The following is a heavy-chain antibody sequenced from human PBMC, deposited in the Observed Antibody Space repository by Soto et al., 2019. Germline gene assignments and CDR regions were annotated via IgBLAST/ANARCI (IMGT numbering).Heavy chain of an antibody. Sequence: GGSLRLSCVASGFTFSNYSMNWVRQAPGKGLEWVSYITSSSTTIYYADSVKGRFTISRDNAKNSLYLQMNSLRAEDTAVYYCAGYYYGSGSYPLDYWGQGTLVTVSS. J-gene: IGHJ4*02. CDR2: ITSSSTTI. V-gene: IGHV3-48*01. CDR1: GFTFSNYS. D-gene: IGHD3-10*01. CDR3: AGYYYGSGSYPLDY.